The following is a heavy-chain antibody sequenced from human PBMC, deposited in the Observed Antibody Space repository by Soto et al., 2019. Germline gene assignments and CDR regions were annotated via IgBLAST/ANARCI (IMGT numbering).Heavy chain of an antibody. CDR3: AGLPDTLGARQGGYYYYGLDV. CDR1: GFTFSSYG. V-gene: IGHV3-33*01. D-gene: IGHD5-18*01. Sequence: LRLSCAASGFTFSSYGMHWVRQAPGKGLEWVAVIWYDGSNKYYADSVKGRFTISRDNSKNTLSLQMNSLRAEDTAVYYCAGLPDTLGARQGGYYYYGLDVWGQGTTVTVSS. J-gene: IGHJ6*02. CDR2: IWYDGSNK.